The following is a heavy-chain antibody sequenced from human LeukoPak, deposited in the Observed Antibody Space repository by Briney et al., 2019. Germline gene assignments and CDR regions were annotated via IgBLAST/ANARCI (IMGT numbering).Heavy chain of an antibody. V-gene: IGHV4-4*07. CDR1: SEPFIGYY. D-gene: IGHD1-26*01. J-gene: IGHJ4*02. CDR3: ARDSGGVVGAIYFDY. Sequence: SETLSLTCAVYSEPFIGYYWSWIRQPAGKGLEWIGRIYTSGSTNYNPSLKSRVTMSVDTSKNQFSLKLSSVTAADTAVYYCARDSGGVVGAIYFDYWGQGTLVTVSS. CDR2: IYTSGST.